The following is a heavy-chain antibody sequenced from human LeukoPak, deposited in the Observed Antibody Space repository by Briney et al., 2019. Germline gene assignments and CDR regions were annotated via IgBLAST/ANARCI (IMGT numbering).Heavy chain of an antibody. V-gene: IGHV4-30-2*01. D-gene: IGHD4-17*01. CDR2: IYHSGST. J-gene: IGHJ3*02. CDR3: ARYSLGDYGPLDAFDI. Sequence: SETLSITCTVSGGSISSGGYSWSWIRQPPGKGLEWIGYIYHSGSTYYNPSLKSRVTISVDRSKNQFSLKLSSVTAADTAVYYCARYSLGDYGPLDAFDIWGQGTMVTVSS. CDR1: GGSISSGGYS.